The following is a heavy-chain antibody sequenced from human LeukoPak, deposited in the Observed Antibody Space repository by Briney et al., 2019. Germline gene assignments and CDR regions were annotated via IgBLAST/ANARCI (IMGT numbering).Heavy chain of an antibody. CDR2: IWYDGSNK. D-gene: IGHD6-19*01. CDR1: GFTFSSYA. V-gene: IGHV3-33*08. Sequence: GRSLRLSCAASGFTFSSYAMHWVRQAPGKGLEWVAVIWYDGSNKYYADSVKGRFTISRDNSKNTLYLQMNSLRAEDTAVYYCARTGYSSGWSFDDAFDVWGQGTMVTVSS. CDR3: ARTGYSSGWSFDDAFDV. J-gene: IGHJ3*01.